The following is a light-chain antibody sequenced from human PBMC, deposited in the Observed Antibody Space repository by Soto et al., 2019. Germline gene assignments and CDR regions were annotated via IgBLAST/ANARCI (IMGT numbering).Light chain of an antibody. CDR3: QQGSTFPHT. CDR1: QGISSS. V-gene: IGKV1D-12*01. J-gene: IGKJ4*01. Sequence: DLQMTQSPSSVSASVGDTVTITCRASQGISSSLAWYQQKPGKAPNLLIYGASTLQSGVPSRFSGSGSGTDFTLTISSLQPEDFATYYCQQGSTFPHTFGGGTKVEIK. CDR2: GAS.